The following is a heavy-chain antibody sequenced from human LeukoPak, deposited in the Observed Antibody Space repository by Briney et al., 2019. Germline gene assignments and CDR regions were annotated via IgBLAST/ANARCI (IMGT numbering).Heavy chain of an antibody. Sequence: GGSLRLSCAASGFTFSSYGMHWVRQAPGKGLECAAVISYDGSNKYYADSVKGRFTVSRDNSKNTLYLQMNSLRAEDTAVYYCAKDRRPYYYGMDVWGQGTTVTVSS. CDR1: GFTFSSYG. CDR2: ISYDGSNK. V-gene: IGHV3-30*18. J-gene: IGHJ6*02. CDR3: AKDRRPYYYGMDV.